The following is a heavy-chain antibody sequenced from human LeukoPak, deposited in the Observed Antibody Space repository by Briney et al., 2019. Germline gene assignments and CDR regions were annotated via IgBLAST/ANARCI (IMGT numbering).Heavy chain of an antibody. J-gene: IGHJ6*03. V-gene: IGHV3-74*01. CDR2: ISSYGTST. CDR3: VRTSSGIYNYWSGSFHKDYFYYMDA. D-gene: IGHD3-3*01. CDR1: GFTFTNYW. Sequence: PGGSLRLSCAASGFTFTNYWMHWVRQAPGKGLAWVSRISSYGTSTSYADSVKGRFTISRDNAKNTLSLQMNSLRDEDTAVYYCVRTSSGIYNYWSGSFHKDYFYYMDAWGEGTTVTVSS.